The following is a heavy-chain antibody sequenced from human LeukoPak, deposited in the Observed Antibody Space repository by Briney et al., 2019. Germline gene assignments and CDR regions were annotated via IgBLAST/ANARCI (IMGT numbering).Heavy chain of an antibody. CDR1: GYSSSTFW. CDR2: IYPGDSDT. Sequence: GESLKISCKGSGYSSSTFWIGWVRQMPGKGLEWMGIIYPGDSDTRYSPSFQGQVTISVDKSISAAYLQWSSLKASDTATYYCARLITTTTAVRSKQGSFDYWGQGTLVTVSS. CDR3: ARLITTTTAVRSKQGSFDY. J-gene: IGHJ4*02. D-gene: IGHD4-11*01. V-gene: IGHV5-51*01.